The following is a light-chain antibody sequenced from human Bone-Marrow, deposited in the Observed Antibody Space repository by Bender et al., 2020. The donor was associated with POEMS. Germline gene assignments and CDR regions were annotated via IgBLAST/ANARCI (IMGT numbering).Light chain of an antibody. J-gene: IGLJ3*02. CDR3: AAWDVSLNGWV. Sequence: QSVLTQPPSASGTPGQRVTISCSGSSSNIGSNPVDWYQQLPGTAPKLLIYSDNLRPSGVPDRFSGPKSGTSASLAISGLLSEDEADYYCAAWDVSLNGWVFGGGTKLTVL. V-gene: IGLV1-44*01. CDR2: SDN. CDR1: SSNIGSNP.